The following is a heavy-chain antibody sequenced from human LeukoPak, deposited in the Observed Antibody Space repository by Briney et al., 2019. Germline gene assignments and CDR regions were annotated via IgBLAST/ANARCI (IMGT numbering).Heavy chain of an antibody. CDR1: GGSISSSSYY. J-gene: IGHJ4*02. CDR3: ASLMTTVVHY. CDR2: IYYSGST. V-gene: IGHV4-39*07. Sequence: SETLSLTCTVSGGSISSSSYYWGWSRQPPGKGLEWIGSIYYSGSTYYNPSLKSRVTISVDTSKNQFSLKLSSVTAADTAVYYCASLMTTVVHYWGQGTLVTVSS. D-gene: IGHD4-23*01.